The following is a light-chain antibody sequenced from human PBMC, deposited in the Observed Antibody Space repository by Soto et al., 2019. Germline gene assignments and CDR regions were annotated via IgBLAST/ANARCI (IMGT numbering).Light chain of an antibody. CDR2: DAI. CDR3: LQRISWPTT. Sequence: EIVMTQSPATLSVSPGERATLSCRASQSVGNYLTWYQQKPGQAPRLLIYDAIDRATGIPARFSGSGSGTDFTLSISSLEPEDVAVYYCLQRISWPTTFGQGTKV. V-gene: IGKV3-11*01. CDR1: QSVGNY. J-gene: IGKJ1*01.